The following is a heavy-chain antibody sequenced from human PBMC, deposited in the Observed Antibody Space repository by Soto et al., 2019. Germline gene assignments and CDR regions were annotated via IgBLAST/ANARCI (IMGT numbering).Heavy chain of an antibody. CDR2: ISHLEST. CDR1: GASISYGGFS. Sequence: SETLSLTCTVSGASISYGGFSWSWIRQSPGKGLEWIGYISHLESTYFHPSFKSRLTMSIDRTRNQFSLKLSSVTAADMAVYYCARGGGYDSFDYWGQGVLVTAPQ. V-gene: IGHV4-30-2*06. CDR3: ARGGGYDSFDY. J-gene: IGHJ4*02. D-gene: IGHD5-12*01.